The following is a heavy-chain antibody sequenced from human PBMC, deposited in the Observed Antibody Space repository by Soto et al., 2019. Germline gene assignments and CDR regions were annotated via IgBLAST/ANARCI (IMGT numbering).Heavy chain of an antibody. CDR1: GGSSSGYY. CDR2: INHSGST. J-gene: IGHJ6*02. D-gene: IGHD3-10*01. Sequence: SETLSLTCAVYGGSSSGYYWSWIRQPPGKGLEWIGEINHSGSTNYNPSLKSRVTISVDTSKNQFSLKLSSVTAADTAVYYLAIVGSYALNGMDVWGQGTTVSVSS. CDR3: AIVGSYALNGMDV. V-gene: IGHV4-34*01.